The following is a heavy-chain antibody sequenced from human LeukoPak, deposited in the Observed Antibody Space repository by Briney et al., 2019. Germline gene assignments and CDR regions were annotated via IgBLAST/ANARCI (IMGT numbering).Heavy chain of an antibody. CDR3: AKVRYSGSSDAFDI. CDR2: IRYDGSNK. V-gene: IGHV3-30*02. J-gene: IGHJ3*02. D-gene: IGHD1-26*01. CDR1: GFTFSSYG. Sequence: GGSLRLSCAASGFTFSSYGMHWVRQAPGKGLEWVAFIRYDGSNKYYADSVKGRFTISRDNSKNTLYPQMNSLRAEDTAVYYCAKVRYSGSSDAFDIWGQGTMVTVSS.